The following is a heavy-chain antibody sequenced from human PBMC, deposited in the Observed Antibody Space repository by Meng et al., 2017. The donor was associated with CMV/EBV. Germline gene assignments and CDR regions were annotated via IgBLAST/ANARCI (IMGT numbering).Heavy chain of an antibody. Sequence: SQTLSLTCAISGDSVSSNSAAWNWIRQSPSRGLEWLGRTYYRSRWYNDYAASVKSRITINSDTSKNQFSLQLNSVTPEDTAVYYCARDSDGLGYAEDLYYYYGMDVWGQGTTVTVSS. D-gene: IGHD3-16*01. V-gene: IGHV6-1*01. J-gene: IGHJ6*02. CDR1: GDSVSSNSAA. CDR3: ARDSDGLGYAEDLYYYYGMDV. CDR2: TYYRSRWYN.